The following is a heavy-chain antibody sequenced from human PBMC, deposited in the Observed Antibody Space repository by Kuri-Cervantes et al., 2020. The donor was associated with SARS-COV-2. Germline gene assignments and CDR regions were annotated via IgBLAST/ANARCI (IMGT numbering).Heavy chain of an antibody. V-gene: IGHV4-34*01. CDR2: IHHSGTT. D-gene: IGHD1-7*01. CDR1: GVSLSNHY. CDR3: AKDMRGTRTYFDY. Sequence: SETLSHTCAVYGVSLSNHYWSWTRQSPGKGLEWIGEIHHSGTTNYNPSLKSRVTISLDTSKNQFSLKLKSMTAADTAVYYCAKDMRGTRTYFDYWGQGTLVTVSS. J-gene: IGHJ4*02.